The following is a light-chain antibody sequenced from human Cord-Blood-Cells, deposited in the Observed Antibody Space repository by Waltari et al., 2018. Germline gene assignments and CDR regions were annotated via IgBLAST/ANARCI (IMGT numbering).Light chain of an antibody. V-gene: IGKV3-11*01. CDR1: QSVSSY. CDR3: QQRSNWPPFP. CDR2: DAS. J-gene: IGKJ5*01. Sequence: ESVLTQSTATPSLSPGDRATLSCRASQSVSSYLAWYQQKPGQAPRLLIYDASNMATGIPARFSGSGSGTDFTLTISSLEPEDFAVYYCQQRSNWPPFPFGQGTRLEIK.